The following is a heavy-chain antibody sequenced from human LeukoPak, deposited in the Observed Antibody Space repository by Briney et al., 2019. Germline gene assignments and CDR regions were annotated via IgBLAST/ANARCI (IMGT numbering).Heavy chain of an antibody. V-gene: IGHV3-64D*06. Sequence: GGSLRLSCSASGFXFSSYAIHWVRQAPGKGLEYVSAISSNGGSTYYADSVKGRFTISRDNSKNTLYLQMSSLRAEDTAVYYCVKENGYDSSGYYFDYWGQGTLVTVSS. CDR3: VKENGYDSSGYYFDY. D-gene: IGHD3-22*01. J-gene: IGHJ4*02. CDR1: GFXFSSYA. CDR2: ISSNGGST.